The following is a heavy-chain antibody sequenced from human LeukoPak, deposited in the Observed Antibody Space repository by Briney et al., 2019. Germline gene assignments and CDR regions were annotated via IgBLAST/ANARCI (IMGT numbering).Heavy chain of an antibody. CDR1: GFTFSAHA. D-gene: IGHD3-10*01. J-gene: IGHJ3*02. Sequence: PGGSLRLSCAASGFTFSAHAMNWVRQAPGKGLEWVSAISGSGGSTYYADSVKGRFTISRDNSRNTLYLQMSSLRAEDTAVYYCAKDRYYVSGSYYHDAFDIWGQGTMVTVSS. CDR2: ISGSGGST. CDR3: AKDRYYVSGSYYHDAFDI. V-gene: IGHV3-23*01.